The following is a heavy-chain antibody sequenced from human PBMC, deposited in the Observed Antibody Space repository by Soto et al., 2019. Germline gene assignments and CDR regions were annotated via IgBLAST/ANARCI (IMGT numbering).Heavy chain of an antibody. CDR3: ARESEGLTSNFDY. V-gene: IGHV3-21*01. CDR2: ISSTTNYI. J-gene: IGHJ4*02. Sequence: GGSLRLSCAASGFTFTRYSMNWVRQAPGKGLEWVSSISSTTNYIYYADSMKGRFTVSRDNAKNSVYLEMNSLSAEDTAVYYCARESEGLTSNFDYWGQGTLVTVSS. CDR1: GFTFTRYS.